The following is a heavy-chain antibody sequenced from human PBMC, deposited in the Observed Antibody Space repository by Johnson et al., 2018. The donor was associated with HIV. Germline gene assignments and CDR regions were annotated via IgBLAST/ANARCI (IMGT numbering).Heavy chain of an antibody. CDR2: IYSDGNT. V-gene: IGHV3-53*01. CDR1: GFAVSSNY. Sequence: VQLVESGGGLIQPGGSLRLSCAAFGFAVSSNYMSWVRQAPGKGLEWVSIIYSDGNTYCADSVKGRFTISRDNSKNTLYLQMSSLRAEDTAVYYCARGVWWELQGDAFDILGQGTMVTVSS. D-gene: IGHD1-26*01. CDR3: ARGVWWELQGDAFDI. J-gene: IGHJ3*02.